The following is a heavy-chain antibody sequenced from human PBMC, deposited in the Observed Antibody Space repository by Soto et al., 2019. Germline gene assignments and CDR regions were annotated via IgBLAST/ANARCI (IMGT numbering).Heavy chain of an antibody. CDR2: IKNDGSDK. Sequence: GGSLRLSCTASGFTFGDYAMIWFRQAPGKGLEWVAHIKNDGSDKYYGASVKGRFTISRDNAKNSLYLQMDSLRAEDTAVYYCARRELVSCGGDCYSKYFQYWGQGTLVTVSS. CDR1: GFTFGDYA. D-gene: IGHD2-21*02. J-gene: IGHJ1*01. V-gene: IGHV3-7*02. CDR3: ARRELVSCGGDCYSKYFQY.